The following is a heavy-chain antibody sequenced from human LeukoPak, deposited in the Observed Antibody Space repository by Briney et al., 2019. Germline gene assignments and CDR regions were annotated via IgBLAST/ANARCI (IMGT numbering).Heavy chain of an antibody. J-gene: IGHJ3*02. Sequence: SETLSLTCTVFGGSISSHYWNWIRQPPGKGLEWIGYIYYSGSTNYNPSLKSRVTISVDTSKNQFSLKLSSVTAADTAVYYCARETTVVTPGRSDVFDIWGQGTMVTVSS. CDR3: ARETTVVTPGRSDVFDI. D-gene: IGHD4-23*01. V-gene: IGHV4-59*11. CDR1: GGSISSHY. CDR2: IYYSGST.